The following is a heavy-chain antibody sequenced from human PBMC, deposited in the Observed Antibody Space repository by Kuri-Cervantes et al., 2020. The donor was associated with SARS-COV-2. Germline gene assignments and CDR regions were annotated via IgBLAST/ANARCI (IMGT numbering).Heavy chain of an antibody. CDR1: GFTFDDYG. Sequence: GESLKISCAASGFTFDDYGMSWVRQAPGKGLEWVSGINWNGGSTGYADSVKGRFTISRDNSKNTLYLQMNSLRAEDTAVYYCARDPGCGGDCYKYYYYYMDVWGKGTTVTVSS. CDR2: INWNGGST. D-gene: IGHD2-21*01. V-gene: IGHV3-20*04. CDR3: ARDPGCGGDCYKYYYYYMDV. J-gene: IGHJ6*03.